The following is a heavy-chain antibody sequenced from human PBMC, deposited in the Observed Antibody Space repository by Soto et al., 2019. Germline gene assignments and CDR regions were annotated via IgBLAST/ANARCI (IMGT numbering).Heavy chain of an antibody. CDR1: GYTFTSHG. Sequence: ASVKVSCKASGYTFTSHGISWVRQAPGQGLEWMGWISAYNGNTNYAQKLQGRVTMTTDTSTGTVYMELRSLRSDDTAVYYCARVEVLQAVRNYFDPWGQGTLVTVSS. V-gene: IGHV1-18*01. D-gene: IGHD2-15*01. CDR3: ARVEVLQAVRNYFDP. J-gene: IGHJ5*02. CDR2: ISAYNGNT.